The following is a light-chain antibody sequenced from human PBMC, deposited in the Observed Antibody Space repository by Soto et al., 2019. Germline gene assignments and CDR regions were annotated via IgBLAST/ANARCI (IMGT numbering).Light chain of an antibody. CDR2: GAS. Sequence: DIQMTQSPSTLTASVGDRVTITCRASQNIDRWLAWYQQKPGKAPNLLIYGASNLESGVPSRFSGSGSGTEFTLTSSSLRPDDFATYYCQQYNSYPWTFGQGTKVEI. J-gene: IGKJ1*01. CDR3: QQYNSYPWT. CDR1: QNIDRW. V-gene: IGKV1-5*03.